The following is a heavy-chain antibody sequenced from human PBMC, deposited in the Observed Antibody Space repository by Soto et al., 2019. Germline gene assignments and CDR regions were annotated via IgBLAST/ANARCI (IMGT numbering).Heavy chain of an antibody. V-gene: IGHV3-33*01. CDR1: GFTFSSYG. CDR3: AREGITIFGEIYYMDV. CDR2: IWYDGSNK. D-gene: IGHD3-3*01. Sequence: QVQLVESGGGVVQPGRSLRLSCAASGFTFSSYGMHWVRQAPGKGLEWVAVIWYDGSNKYYADSVKGRFTISRDNSKNTLYLQMNSLRAEDTAVYYCAREGITIFGEIYYMDVWGKGTTVTVSS. J-gene: IGHJ6*03.